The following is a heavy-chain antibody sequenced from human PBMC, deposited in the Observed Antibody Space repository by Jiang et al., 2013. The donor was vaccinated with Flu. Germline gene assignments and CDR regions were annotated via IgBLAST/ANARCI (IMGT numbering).Heavy chain of an antibody. CDR2: IYYSGST. D-gene: IGHD3-10*01. V-gene: IGHV4-39*01. CDR1: GGSISSSSYY. CDR3: ARQKYYGSGSTWYNWFDP. J-gene: IGHJ5*02. Sequence: PGLVKPSETLSLTCTVSGGSISSSSYYWGWIRQPPGKGLEWIGSIYYSGSTYYNPSLKSRVTISVDTSKNQFSLKLSSVTAADTAVYYCARQKYYGSGSTWYNWFDPWGQGTLVTVSS.